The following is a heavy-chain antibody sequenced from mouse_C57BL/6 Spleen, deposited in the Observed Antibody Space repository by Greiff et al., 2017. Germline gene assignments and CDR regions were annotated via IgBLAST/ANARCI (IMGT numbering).Heavy chain of an antibody. J-gene: IGHJ2*01. D-gene: IGHD4-1*01. CDR3: ARQTGNFDY. CDR1: GYAFTNYL. Sequence: VKLQQSGAELVRPGTSVKVSCKASGYAFTNYLIEWVKQRPGQGLEWIGVINPGSGGTNYNEKFKGKATLTADKSSSTAYMQLSSLTSEDSAVYFCARQTGNFDYWGQGTTLTVSS. CDR2: INPGSGGT. V-gene: IGHV1-54*01.